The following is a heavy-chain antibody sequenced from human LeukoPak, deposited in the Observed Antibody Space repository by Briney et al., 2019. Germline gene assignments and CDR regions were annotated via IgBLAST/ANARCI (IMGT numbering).Heavy chain of an antibody. CDR1: GVIFS. V-gene: IGHV1-69*08. Sequence: GSWVKVSCKASGVIFSINWMRQAHGQGLEWMGRIIPRLDTTNYAQKFQGRVTITADKSTDTVYMELRRLRSEDTAVYYCANLVGPLDVWGQGTTVSVSS. J-gene: IGHJ6*02. D-gene: IGHD1-26*01. CDR3: ANLVGPLDV. CDR2: IIPRLDTT.